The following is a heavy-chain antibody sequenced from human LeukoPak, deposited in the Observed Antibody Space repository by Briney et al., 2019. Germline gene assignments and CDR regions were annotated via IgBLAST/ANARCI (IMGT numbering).Heavy chain of an antibody. Sequence: KSSETLSLTCTVSGGSISSYYWSWIRQPPGKGLEWIGYIYYSGSTNYNPSLKSRVTISVDTSKNQFSLKLSSVTAADTAVYYCARSGRLVMDVWGQGTTVTVSS. CDR1: GGSISSYY. V-gene: IGHV4-59*08. J-gene: IGHJ6*02. D-gene: IGHD3-9*01. CDR2: IYYSGST. CDR3: ARSGRLVMDV.